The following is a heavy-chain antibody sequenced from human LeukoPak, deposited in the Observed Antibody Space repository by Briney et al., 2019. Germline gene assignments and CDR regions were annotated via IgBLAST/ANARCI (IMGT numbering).Heavy chain of an antibody. V-gene: IGHV1-18*01. CDR3: ARDHDLWSLSVDFDY. J-gene: IGHJ4*02. Sequence: ASVKVSCKASGYTFTSYGISWVRQAPGQGLEWMGWISAYNGNTNYAQKLQGRVTMTTDTSTSTACMELRSLRSDDTAVYYCARDHDLWSLSVDFDYWGQGTLVTVSS. CDR1: GYTFTSYG. CDR2: ISAYNGNT. D-gene: IGHD3-10*01.